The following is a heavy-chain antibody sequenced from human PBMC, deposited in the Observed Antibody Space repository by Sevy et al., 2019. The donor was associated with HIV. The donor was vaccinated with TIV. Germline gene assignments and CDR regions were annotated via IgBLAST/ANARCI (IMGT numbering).Heavy chain of an antibody. CDR1: GFTFSSYS. Sequence: GGSLRLSCAASGFTFSSYSMHWVRQAPGKGLEWVSSISFSNNYIYYTDSVKGRFTISRDNSKNSVYLEMNSLRAEDTAVYYCARPYGSGSWEAFDLWGQGTLVTVSS. J-gene: IGHJ3*01. CDR3: ARPYGSGSWEAFDL. D-gene: IGHD3-10*01. CDR2: ISFSNNYI. V-gene: IGHV3-21*01.